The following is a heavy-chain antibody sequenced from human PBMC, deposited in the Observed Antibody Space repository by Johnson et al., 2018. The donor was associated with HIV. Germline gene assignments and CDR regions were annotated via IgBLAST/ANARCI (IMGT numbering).Heavy chain of an antibody. CDR2: IRSKTDGGTT. D-gene: IGHD5-24*01. V-gene: IGHV3-15*01. CDR3: AREWLYGFDI. Sequence: MQLVESGGGLVKPGGSLRLSCAASGFTFNNAWMSWVRQAPGKGLEWLGRIRSKTDGGTTDYAEPVKGRFTISRDDLKNTLYLELNRLRAEDTAVYYCAREWLYGFDIWGQGTMVIVSS. J-gene: IGHJ3*02. CDR1: GFTFNNAW.